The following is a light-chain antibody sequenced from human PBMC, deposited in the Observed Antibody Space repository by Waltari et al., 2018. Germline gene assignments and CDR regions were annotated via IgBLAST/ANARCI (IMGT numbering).Light chain of an antibody. V-gene: IGKV3-15*01. Sequence: EIVMTQSPATLSVSPGERATLSCRASQSVGNDLAWYHQAPGQAPRLHIYGASSRATGVPARFSGSGSGTEFTLTITSLQSGDFGIYFCQQYKEWPPWTFGQGTRVDTK. CDR2: GAS. J-gene: IGKJ1*01. CDR3: QQYKEWPPWT. CDR1: QSVGND.